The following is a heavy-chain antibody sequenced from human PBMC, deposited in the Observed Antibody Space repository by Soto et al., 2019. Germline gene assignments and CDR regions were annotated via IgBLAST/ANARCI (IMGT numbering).Heavy chain of an antibody. V-gene: IGHV1-3*01. CDR3: AGVRVMVRGDDAFDI. Sequence: QVQLVQSGAEVKKPGASVKVSCKASGYTFTSYAMHWVRQAPGQRLEWMGWINAGNGNTKYSQKFKGRVTITRDTSASTAYMELSSLRSEATAVYYCAGVRVMVRGDDAFDIWGQGTMVTVSS. J-gene: IGHJ3*02. CDR2: INAGNGNT. D-gene: IGHD3-10*01. CDR1: GYTFTSYA.